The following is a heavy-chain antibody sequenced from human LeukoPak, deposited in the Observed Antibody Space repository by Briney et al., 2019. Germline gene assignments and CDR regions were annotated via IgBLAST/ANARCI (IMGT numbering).Heavy chain of an antibody. J-gene: IGHJ4*02. CDR1: GGSFSGYY. CDR3: ARGPRDYGSGSYYFDY. V-gene: IGHV4-34*01. Sequence: KPSETLSLTCAVYGGSFSGYYWSWIRQPPGKGLEWIGEINHSGSTNYNPSLKSRVTISVDTSKNQFSLKLSSVTAADTAVYYCARGPRDYGSGSYYFDYWGQGTLVTVSS. CDR2: INHSGST. D-gene: IGHD3-10*01.